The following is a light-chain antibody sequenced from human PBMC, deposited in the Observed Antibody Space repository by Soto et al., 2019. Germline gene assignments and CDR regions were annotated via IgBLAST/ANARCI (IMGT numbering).Light chain of an antibody. J-gene: IGKJ5*01. V-gene: IGKV1-5*01. CDR2: DAS. Sequence: DIQMTQSPSTLSASVGDRVTITCRASQSISSWLAWYQQKPGKAPKLLIYDASSLESGVPSRFSGSGSGTEFTLTISSXXXXXXATYYCQQYNSYITFGXGXRLEI. CDR3: QQYNSYIT. CDR1: QSISSW.